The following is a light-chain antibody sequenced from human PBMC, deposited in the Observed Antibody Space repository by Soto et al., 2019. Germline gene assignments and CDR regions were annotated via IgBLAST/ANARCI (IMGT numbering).Light chain of an antibody. V-gene: IGLV2-8*01. CDR1: SSDVGGYNY. Sequence: QSALTQPPSASGSPGQSVTISCTGTSSDVGGYNYVSWFQQHPGKAPKLMIYEVSKRPSGVPDRFSGSKSGNTAPLTVSGLQAEDEADYYCNSYTGSNNVVFGGGTKLTVL. CDR2: EVS. J-gene: IGLJ2*01. CDR3: NSYTGSNNVV.